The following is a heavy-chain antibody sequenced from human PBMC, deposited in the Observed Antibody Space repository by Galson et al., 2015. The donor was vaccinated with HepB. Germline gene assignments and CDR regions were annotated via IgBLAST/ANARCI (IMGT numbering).Heavy chain of an antibody. CDR3: ARDDEEGIVRPTSVDN. J-gene: IGHJ4*02. CDR1: GFTFGIYA. V-gene: IGHV3-30*04. CDR2: ITYDGSNK. Sequence: SLRLSCAASGFTFGIYAMHWVRQAPGKGLEWVAIITYDGSNKYYADSVKGRFTISRDNSKNMLYLQMNSLRGEDTAVYYCARDDEEGIVRPTSVDNWGQGTLVTVSP. D-gene: IGHD1-26*01.